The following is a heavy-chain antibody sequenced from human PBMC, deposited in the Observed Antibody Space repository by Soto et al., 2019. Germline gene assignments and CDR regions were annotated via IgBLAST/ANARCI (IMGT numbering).Heavy chain of an antibody. CDR2: INPNSGGT. CDR1: GGTFSSYA. Sequence: ASVKVSCKASGGTFSSYAISWVRQAPGQGLEWMGWINPNSGGTNYAQKFQGRVTMTRDTSISTAYMELSRLRSDDTAVYYCARSAARAPRFDYWGQGTLVTVSS. V-gene: IGHV1-2*02. J-gene: IGHJ4*02. D-gene: IGHD6-6*01. CDR3: ARSAARAPRFDY.